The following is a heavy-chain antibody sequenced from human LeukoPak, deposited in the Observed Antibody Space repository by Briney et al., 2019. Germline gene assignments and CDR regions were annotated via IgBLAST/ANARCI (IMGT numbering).Heavy chain of an antibody. CDR1: GYTFTSYY. D-gene: IGHD3-10*01. V-gene: IGHV1-46*01. Sequence: ASVKVSCKASGYTFTSYYMHWVRQAPGQGLEWMGIINPSGGSTSYAQKFQGRVTMTRDMSTSTVYMELSSLRSDDTAVYYCAREGLTMVRGVIITTPLDYWGQGTLVTVSS. J-gene: IGHJ4*02. CDR2: INPSGGST. CDR3: AREGLTMVRGVIITTPLDY.